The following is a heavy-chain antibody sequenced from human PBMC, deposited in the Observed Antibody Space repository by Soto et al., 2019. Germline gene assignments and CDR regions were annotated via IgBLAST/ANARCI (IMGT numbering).Heavy chain of an antibody. CDR3: EVVPAAIPYGMDV. CDR2: ISSSSSYI. Sequence: GGSLRLSCAASGFTFSSYSMSWVRQAPGKGLEWVSSISSSSSYIYYADSVKGRFTISRDNAKNSLYLQMNSLRAEDTAVYYCEVVPAAIPYGMDVWGQGTTVTVSS. CDR1: GFTFSSYS. J-gene: IGHJ6*02. D-gene: IGHD2-2*01. V-gene: IGHV3-21*01.